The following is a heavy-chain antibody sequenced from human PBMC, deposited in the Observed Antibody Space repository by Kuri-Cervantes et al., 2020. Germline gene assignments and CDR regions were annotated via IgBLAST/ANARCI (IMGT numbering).Heavy chain of an antibody. D-gene: IGHD5-18*01. J-gene: IGHJ6*02. Sequence: GESLKISCAASGFTFNNYWMTWVRQAPGRGMEWVANIKEDGSETSYVGSVKGRFTISRDNAKNSLYLQMNSLRAGDTAVYYCARGGYSYGPTRITYGMDVWGQGTMVTVSS. CDR2: IKEDGSET. CDR3: ARGGYSYGPTRITYGMDV. V-gene: IGHV3-7*01. CDR1: GFTFNNYW.